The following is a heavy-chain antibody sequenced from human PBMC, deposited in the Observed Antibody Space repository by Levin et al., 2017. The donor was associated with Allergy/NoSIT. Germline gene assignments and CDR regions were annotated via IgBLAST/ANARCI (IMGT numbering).Heavy chain of an antibody. CDR3: ARAAGITGTTGFDY. CDR1: GFTFSSYS. D-gene: IGHD1-20*01. Sequence: PGGSLRLSCAASGFTFSSYSMNWVRQAPGKGLEWVSSISSSSSYIYYADSVKGRFTISRDNAKNSLYLQMNSLRAEDTAVYYCARAAGITGTTGFDYWGQGTLVTVSS. CDR2: ISSSSSYI. V-gene: IGHV3-21*01. J-gene: IGHJ4*02.